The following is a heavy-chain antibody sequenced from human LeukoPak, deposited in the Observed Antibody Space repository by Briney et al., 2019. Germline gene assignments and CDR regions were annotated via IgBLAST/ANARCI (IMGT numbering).Heavy chain of an antibody. Sequence: SETLSLTCDVYGDSFSGYYWTWIRQTPEKGLERVAEIIHNGSRSVNPSLESRVTISVDTSKNQFSLKLTSVTAADTSVYYCVRGFCRGDSCYSAEYFQHWGQGTLVTVSS. D-gene: IGHD2-15*01. CDR2: IIHNGSR. J-gene: IGHJ1*01. V-gene: IGHV4-34*01. CDR1: GDSFSGYY. CDR3: VRGFCRGDSCYSAEYFQH.